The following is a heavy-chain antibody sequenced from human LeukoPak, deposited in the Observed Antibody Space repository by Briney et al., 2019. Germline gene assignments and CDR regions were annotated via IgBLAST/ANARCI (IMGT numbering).Heavy chain of an antibody. CDR2: IKLDGTEK. V-gene: IGHV3-7*05. D-gene: IGHD3-16*01. Sequence: GGSLRLSCAASGFTFSSYWVHWVRQAPGKGLEWVANIKLDGTEKYYVDSVKGRFTISRDNAKNSLYLQMNSLRAEDTAVYYCASDRFYFGVWGQGTLVTVSS. CDR1: GFTFSSYW. CDR3: ASDRFYFGV. J-gene: IGHJ4*02.